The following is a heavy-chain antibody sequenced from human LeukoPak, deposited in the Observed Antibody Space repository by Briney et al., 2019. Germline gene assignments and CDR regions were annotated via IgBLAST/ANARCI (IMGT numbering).Heavy chain of an antibody. V-gene: IGHV1-18*01. CDR3: ARDGYFDL. Sequence: ASVKVSCKASGYTFTTYGIAWVRQAPGQGLEWMGWISADNGNTNYAQNLQGRVTMTTDTSTTTAHMELRSLRSGDTAVYYCARDGYFDLWGRGTLVTVSS. J-gene: IGHJ2*01. CDR1: GYTFTTYG. CDR2: ISADNGNT.